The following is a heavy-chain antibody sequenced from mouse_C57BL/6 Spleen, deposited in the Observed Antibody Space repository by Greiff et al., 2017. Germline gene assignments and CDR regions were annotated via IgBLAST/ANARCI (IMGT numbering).Heavy chain of an antibody. D-gene: IGHD1-1*01. J-gene: IGHJ4*01. Sequence: ESGPGLVKPSQSLSLTCSVTGYSITSGYYWNWIRQFPGNKLEWMGYISYDGSNNYNPSLKNRISITRDTSKNQFFLKLNSVTTEDTATYYCASAYGSSYYAMDYWGQGTSVTVSS. CDR2: ISYDGSN. CDR3: ASAYGSSYYAMDY. CDR1: GYSITSGYY. V-gene: IGHV3-6*01.